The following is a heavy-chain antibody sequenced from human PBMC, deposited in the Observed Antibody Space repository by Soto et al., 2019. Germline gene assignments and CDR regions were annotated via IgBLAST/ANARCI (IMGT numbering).Heavy chain of an antibody. D-gene: IGHD4-17*01. CDR3: ARAAQDYGDHRENWFDP. Sequence: EVQLVESGGGLVQPGGSLRLSCAASGFTFSSYWMHWVRQAPGKGLVWVSRINSDGSSTSYADSVKGRFTISRDNAKNTPDFQMNSLSAEDTAVYYCARAAQDYGDHRENWFDPWGQGTLVTVSS. CDR1: GFTFSSYW. CDR2: INSDGSST. V-gene: IGHV3-74*01. J-gene: IGHJ5*02.